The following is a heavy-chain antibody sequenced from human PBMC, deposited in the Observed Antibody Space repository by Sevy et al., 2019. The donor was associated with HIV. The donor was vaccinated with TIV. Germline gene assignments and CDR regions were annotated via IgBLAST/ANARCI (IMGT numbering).Heavy chain of an antibody. V-gene: IGHV3-13*01. CDR1: GFTFSSYA. D-gene: IGHD3-22*01. Sequence: GGSLRLSCAASGFTFSSYAMHWVRQTTGKDLEWVSAIGTAGDTYYPGSVKGRFTISKENVKNSLYLQMNSLRAGDTAVYYCARAHNSGYYDFDYRGQGTLVTVSS. CDR3: ARAHNSGYYDFDY. J-gene: IGHJ4*02. CDR2: IGTAGDT.